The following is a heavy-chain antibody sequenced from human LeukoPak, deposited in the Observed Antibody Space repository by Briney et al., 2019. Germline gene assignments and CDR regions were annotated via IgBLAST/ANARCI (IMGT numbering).Heavy chain of an antibody. CDR1: GGSISSHY. V-gene: IGHV4-59*11. CDR2: VYDSGST. CDR3: ARSYSSARCDH. Sequence: PSETLSLTCTVSGGSISSHYWSWIRQPPGKGLEWIGYVYDSGSTKYNPSLKSRVTISVDTSKNQFSLKLSSVTAADTAVYFCARSYSSARCDHWGQGILVTVSS. J-gene: IGHJ4*02. D-gene: IGHD6-19*01.